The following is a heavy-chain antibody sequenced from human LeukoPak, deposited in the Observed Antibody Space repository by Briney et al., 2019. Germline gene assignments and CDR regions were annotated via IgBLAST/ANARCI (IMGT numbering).Heavy chain of an antibody. D-gene: IGHD6-13*01. Sequence: SETLSLTCTVSGCSISSYYWSWIRQPAGKGLEWIGRIHTSGSTNYNPSLKSRVTMSVDSSKNHFSLKLSSVTAADTAVYYCASSGYSRGWFDPWGQGTLVTVSS. CDR2: IHTSGST. V-gene: IGHV4-4*07. CDR1: GCSISSYY. J-gene: IGHJ5*02. CDR3: ASSGYSRGWFDP.